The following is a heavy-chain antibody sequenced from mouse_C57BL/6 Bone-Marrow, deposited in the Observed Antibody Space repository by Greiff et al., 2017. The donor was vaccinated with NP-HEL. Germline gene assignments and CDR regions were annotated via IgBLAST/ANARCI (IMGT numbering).Heavy chain of an antibody. CDR1: GYTFTNYW. CDR2: IYPGGGYT. Sequence: VPLPPPGAELVPPGTSVKMSCKASGYTFTNYWIGWAKQRPGHGLEWIGDIYPGGGYTNYNEKFKGKATLTADKSSSTAYMQFSSLTSEDSAIYYCAREGYDGYLYYFDYWGQGTTLTVSS. J-gene: IGHJ2*01. V-gene: IGHV1-63*01. CDR3: AREGYDGYLYYFDY. D-gene: IGHD2-3*01.